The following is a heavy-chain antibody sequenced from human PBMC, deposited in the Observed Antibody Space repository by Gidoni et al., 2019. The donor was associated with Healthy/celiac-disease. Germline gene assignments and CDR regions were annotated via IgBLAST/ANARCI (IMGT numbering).Heavy chain of an antibody. J-gene: IGHJ3*02. CDR2: IIPIFGTA. CDR3: ARGGRDGYNDAFDI. D-gene: IGHD2-21*01. V-gene: IGHV1-69*01. Sequence: QVQLVQSGAAVQKPGSSVKVSCKASGGTFSSYAISWVRQAPGQGLEWMGGIIPIFGTANYAQKFQGRVTITADESTSTAYMELSSLRSEDTAVYYCARGGRDGYNDAFDIWGQGTMVTVSS. CDR1: GGTFSSYA.